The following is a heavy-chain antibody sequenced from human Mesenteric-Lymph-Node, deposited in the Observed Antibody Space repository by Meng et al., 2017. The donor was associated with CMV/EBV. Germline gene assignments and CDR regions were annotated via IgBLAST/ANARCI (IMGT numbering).Heavy chain of an antibody. CDR1: GGSIRGDDYY. Sequence: GGSIRGDDYYWSWIRQPPGKGLEWIGYIFYSGSTYYNPSLKSRVTISVDTSKNQFSLKLSSVTAADTAVYYCARAIVVPAAIAWFDPWGQGTLVTVSS. CDR3: ARAIVVPAAIAWFDP. CDR2: IFYSGST. V-gene: IGHV4-30-4*08. J-gene: IGHJ5*02. D-gene: IGHD2-2*01.